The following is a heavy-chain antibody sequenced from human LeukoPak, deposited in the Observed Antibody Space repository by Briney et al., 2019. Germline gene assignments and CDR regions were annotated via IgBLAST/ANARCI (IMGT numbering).Heavy chain of an antibody. CDR1: GFTFSSNA. CDR2: ISYDGSNK. CDR3: ARDLGRGDGYNYVFDY. D-gene: IGHD5-24*01. Sequence: PGGSLRLSCAASGFTFSSNAIHWVRQARGKGLEWVAVISYDGSNKYYADSVKGRFTISRDNSKNTLYLQMNSLRVEDTAVYYCARDLGRGDGYNYVFDYWGQGTLVTVSS. J-gene: IGHJ4*02. V-gene: IGHV3-30*04.